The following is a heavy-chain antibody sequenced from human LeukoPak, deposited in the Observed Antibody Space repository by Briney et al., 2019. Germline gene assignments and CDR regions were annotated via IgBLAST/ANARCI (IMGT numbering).Heavy chain of an antibody. D-gene: IGHD7-27*01. CDR2: IKYDGDEK. CDR1: GFIFSTYW. J-gene: IGHJ4*02. V-gene: IGHV3-7*01. CDR3: VRESFSRGDFN. Sequence: PGGSLRLSCAASGFIFSTYWMTWVRQAPGKGLEWVATIKYDGDEKFYVDSVTGRFTIFRDNAKNSLYLQMNSLTAEDTAVYYCVRESFSRGDFNWGQGTLVSVSS.